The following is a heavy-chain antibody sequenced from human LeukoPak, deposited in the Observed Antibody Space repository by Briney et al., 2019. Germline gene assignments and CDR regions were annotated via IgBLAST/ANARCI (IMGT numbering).Heavy chain of an antibody. Sequence: ASVKVSCKASGYTFTGYYMHWVRQAPGQGLEWMGWINPNSGGTNYAQKFQGRVTMTRDTSISTVYMELSRLRSDDTAVYYCARARSMVRDPRLKHVKSYYYYGMDVWGQGTTVTVSS. D-gene: IGHD3-10*01. CDR3: ARARSMVRDPRLKHVKSYYYYGMDV. CDR2: INPNSGGT. J-gene: IGHJ6*02. V-gene: IGHV1-2*02. CDR1: GYTFTGYY.